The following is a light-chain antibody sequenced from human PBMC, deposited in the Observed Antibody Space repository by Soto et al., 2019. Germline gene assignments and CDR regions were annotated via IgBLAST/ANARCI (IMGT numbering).Light chain of an antibody. CDR3: AAGEDGLKSPV. J-gene: IGLJ3*02. CDR1: SSNIGSNA. Sequence: QSVLTQPPSVSGAPRQRVTISCSGSSSNIGSNAVNWYQQLPGTAPKLLIYYDDLLPSRVSDRFSGSKSGTSASLAISGLQSADEADDYCAAGEDGLKSPVFGGGTKVTVL. CDR2: YDD. V-gene: IGLV1-36*01.